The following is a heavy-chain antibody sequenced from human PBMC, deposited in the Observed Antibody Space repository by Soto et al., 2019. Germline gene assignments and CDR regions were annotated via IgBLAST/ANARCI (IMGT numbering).Heavy chain of an antibody. CDR1: GYTFTGYY. CDR3: ARDRGYCSSTSCYRTYYYYYGMDV. D-gene: IGHD2-2*01. V-gene: IGHV1-2*06. J-gene: IGHJ6*02. Sequence: ASVKVSCKASGYTFTGYYMHWVRQAPGQGLEWMGRINPNSGGTNYAQKFQGRVTMTRDTSISTAYMELSRLRSDDTAVYYCARDRGYCSSTSCYRTYYYYYGMDVWGQGTTVTVSS. CDR2: INPNSGGT.